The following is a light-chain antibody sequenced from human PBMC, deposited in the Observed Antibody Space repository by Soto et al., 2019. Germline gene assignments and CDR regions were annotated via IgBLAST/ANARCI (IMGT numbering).Light chain of an antibody. J-gene: IGKJ1*01. CDR2: GVS. CDR3: QHYVYPQWT. Sequence: IVLTQSPGALSLSPGERATLSCRASQTGSNSYLAWYQQKSGQAPRLLIYGVSTRATGTPDRFSGSGSGTEFTLTIRRLEPEDFAVYFCQHYVYPQWTFGPGTKVEIK. V-gene: IGKV3-20*01. CDR1: QTGSNSY.